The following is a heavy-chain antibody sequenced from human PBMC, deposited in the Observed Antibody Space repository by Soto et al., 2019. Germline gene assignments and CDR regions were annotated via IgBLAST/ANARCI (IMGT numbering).Heavy chain of an antibody. CDR1: GGSISSSSYY. J-gene: IGHJ6*02. D-gene: IGHD2-2*01. Sequence: PSETLSLTCTVSGGSISSSSYYWGWIRQPPGKGLEWIGSIYYSGSTYYNPSLKSRVTISVDTSKNQFSLKLSSVTAADTAVYYCASGGQLLYMGGYYYYYGMDVWGQGTTVTVSS. CDR2: IYYSGST. V-gene: IGHV4-39*01. CDR3: ASGGQLLYMGGYYYYYGMDV.